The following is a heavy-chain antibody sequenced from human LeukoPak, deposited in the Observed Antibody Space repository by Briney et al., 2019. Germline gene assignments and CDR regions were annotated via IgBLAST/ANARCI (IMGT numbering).Heavy chain of an antibody. V-gene: IGHV3-66*02. J-gene: IGHJ4*02. CDR2: IHSGGST. CDR1: GFTVSSNY. CDR3: ARVKPPPGWYFDY. Sequence: GGSLRLSCAASGFTVSSNYMSWVRQAPGKGLEWVSVIHSGGSTYYADSVKGRFTISRDNSKNTLYLQMNSLRAEDTAVYYCARVKPPPGWYFDYWGQGTLVTVSS.